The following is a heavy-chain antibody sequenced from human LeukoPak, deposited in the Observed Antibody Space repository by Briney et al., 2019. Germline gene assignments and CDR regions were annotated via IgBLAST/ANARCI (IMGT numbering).Heavy chain of an antibody. CDR2: IRRRAYGGAA. CDR3: SRNGLVDFDY. Sequence: GGSLRLSCTTSGFAFDDFAISWGRHRARKGLERVGFIRRRAYGGAAEYPSSVKGRFIISRDDSKGIAYLQMNRLKTEDTAAYYCSRNGLVDFDYWGQGSRVIVS. V-gene: IGHV3-49*04. J-gene: IGHJ4*02. D-gene: IGHD3/OR15-3a*01. CDR1: GFAFDDFA.